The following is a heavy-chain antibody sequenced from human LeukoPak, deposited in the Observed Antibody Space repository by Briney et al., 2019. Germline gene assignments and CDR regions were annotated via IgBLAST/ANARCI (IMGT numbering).Heavy chain of an antibody. D-gene: IGHD4-17*01. CDR3: ARTNDYGDLLDY. CDR1: GFTVSSNY. J-gene: IGHJ4*02. Sequence: GGSLRLSCAASGFTVSSNYMSWVRQAPGKGLEWVSVIYSGGSTYYADSVKGRFTISRDNSKNTLYLQMNSLRAEDTAVYYCARTNDYGDLLDYWGQGTLATVSS. V-gene: IGHV3-53*01. CDR2: IYSGGST.